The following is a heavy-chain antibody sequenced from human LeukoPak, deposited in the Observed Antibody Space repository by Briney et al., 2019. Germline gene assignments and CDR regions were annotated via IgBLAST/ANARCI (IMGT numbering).Heavy chain of an antibody. J-gene: IGHJ4*02. V-gene: IGHV3-7*01. CDR2: IKQHGSEK. D-gene: IGHD2-2*01. Sequence: GGSLRLSCAASGFTLRNYAMSWVRQAPGRGLEWVANIKQHGSEKYYVDSVKGRFTISRDNSKNTLYLQINSLRPEDTAVYYCAKRACSSTSCYPYYFDNWGQGTLVTVSS. CDR1: GFTLRNYA. CDR3: AKRACSSTSCYPYYFDN.